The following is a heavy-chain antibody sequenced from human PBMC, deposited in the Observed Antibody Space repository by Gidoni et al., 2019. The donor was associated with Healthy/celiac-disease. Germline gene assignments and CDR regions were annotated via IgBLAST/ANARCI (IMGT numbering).Heavy chain of an antibody. J-gene: IGHJ4*02. CDR3: AKDQPAAYCGGDCSGGLDY. CDR1: GFTFSSYA. CDR2: ISGSGGST. Sequence: EVQLVESGGGLVQPGGSLRLTCAASGFTFSSYAMSWVRQAPGKGLEWVSAISGSGGSTYYADSVKGRFTISRDNSKNTLYLQMNSLRAEDTAVYYCAKDQPAAYCGGDCSGGLDYWGQGTLVTVSS. D-gene: IGHD2-21*02. V-gene: IGHV3-23*04.